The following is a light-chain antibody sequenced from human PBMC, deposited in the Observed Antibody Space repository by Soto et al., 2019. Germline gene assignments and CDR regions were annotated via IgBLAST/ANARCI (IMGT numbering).Light chain of an antibody. J-gene: IGKJ1*01. CDR3: QQYVSSPWT. V-gene: IGKV3-20*01. CDR2: GAS. CDR1: QSVSSSY. Sequence: EIVLTQSPGTLSLSPGERATLSCRASQSVSSSYLAWYQQKPGQAPRLLIYGASNRATGIPDRFSGSGSGTDFTLTINRLEPEDFAMYFCQQYVSSPWTFGQGTKVDI.